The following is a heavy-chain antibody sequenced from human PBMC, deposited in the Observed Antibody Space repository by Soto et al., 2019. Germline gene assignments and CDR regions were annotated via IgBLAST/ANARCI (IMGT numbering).Heavy chain of an antibody. CDR2: IDPSDSDT. J-gene: IGHJ4*02. CDR3: ARHSYDSSGYYYGDF. CDR1: GYSFTSYW. D-gene: IGHD3-22*01. Sequence: GESLKISCKGSGYSFTSYWITWVRQMPGKGLQWMGRIDPSDSDTNYNPSFQGHVTFSVDKSISTAYLHCSSLKASDTAIFYCARHSYDSSGYYYGDFWGQGTLLTVSS. V-gene: IGHV5-10-1*01.